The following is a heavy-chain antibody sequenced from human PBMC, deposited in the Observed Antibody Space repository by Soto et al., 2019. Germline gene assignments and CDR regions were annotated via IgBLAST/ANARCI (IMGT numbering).Heavy chain of an antibody. V-gene: IGHV5-51*01. CDR2: IFPADSDT. CDR1: GYRLTTSW. CDR3: ARPGYSSSLDY. Sequence: PGESLKISCKTSGYRLTTSWLGWVRQMPGKGLEWMGIIFPADSDTRYSPSFQGQVTISADKSISTVYLQWSSLKASDTAMYYCARPGYSSSLDYWGQGTLVTVSS. J-gene: IGHJ4*02. D-gene: IGHD6-6*01.